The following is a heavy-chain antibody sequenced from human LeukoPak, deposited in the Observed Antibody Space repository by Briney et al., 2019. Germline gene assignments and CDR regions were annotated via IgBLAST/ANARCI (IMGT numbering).Heavy chain of an antibody. CDR3: ARDGTAAGLYFDL. D-gene: IGHD6-13*01. CDR2: IRQDGSEE. CDR1: GFTFTDYW. V-gene: IGHV3-7*01. J-gene: IGHJ4*01. Sequence: GGSLRLSCEVSGFTFTDYWMNWVRQAPGKGPEWVASIRQDGSEETYVDSVKGRFTISRDNTKNSLSLQLNGLRAEDTAVYYCARDGTAAGLYFDLWGQGTLVTVSS.